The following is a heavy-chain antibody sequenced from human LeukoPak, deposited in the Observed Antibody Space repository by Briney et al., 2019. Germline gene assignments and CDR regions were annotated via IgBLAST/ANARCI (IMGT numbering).Heavy chain of an antibody. V-gene: IGHV3-7*01. J-gene: IGHJ4*02. CDR3: ARDRWCGDY. D-gene: IGHD2-8*01. CDR1: GFTFSTSA. CDR2: IKQDGSEK. Sequence: GGSLRLSCAASGFTFSTSAMNWVRQAPGKGLEWVANIKQDGSEKYYVDSVKGRFTISRDNAKNSLYLQMNSQRAEDTAVYYCARDRWCGDYWGQGTLVTVSS.